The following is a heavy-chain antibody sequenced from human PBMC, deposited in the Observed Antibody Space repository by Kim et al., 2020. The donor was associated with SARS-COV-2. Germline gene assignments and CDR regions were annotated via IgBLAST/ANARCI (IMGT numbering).Heavy chain of an antibody. CDR3: ARDSFGSGYISPFFDI. CDR1: GFTFSSYS. V-gene: IGHV3-21*01. J-gene: IGHJ3*02. D-gene: IGHD3-22*01. CDR2: ISSSSSYI. Sequence: GGSLRLSCAASGFTFSSYSMNWVRQAPGKGLEWVSSISSSSSYIYYADSVKGRFTISRDNAKNSLYLQMNSLRAEDTAVYYCARDSFGSGYISPFFDIWGQGTMVTVSS.